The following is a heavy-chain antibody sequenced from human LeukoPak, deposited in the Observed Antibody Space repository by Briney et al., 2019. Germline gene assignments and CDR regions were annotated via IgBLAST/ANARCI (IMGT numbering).Heavy chain of an antibody. Sequence: PSETLSLTCTVSGGSISSGGYYWSWIRQHPGKGLEWIGYICYSGSTYYNPSLKSRVTISVDTSKNQFSLKLSSVTAADTAVYYCARGVATSRKGMDVWGQGTTVTVSS. CDR3: ARGVATSRKGMDV. V-gene: IGHV4-31*03. D-gene: IGHD5-12*01. CDR2: ICYSGST. J-gene: IGHJ6*02. CDR1: GGSISSGGYY.